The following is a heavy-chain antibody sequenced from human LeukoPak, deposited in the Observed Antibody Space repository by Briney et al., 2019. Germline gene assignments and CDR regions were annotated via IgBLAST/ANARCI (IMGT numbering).Heavy chain of an antibody. Sequence: GRSLRLSCAASGFTFSTYGMHWVRQAPGKGLEWLALIWYDGSNKYYADSVKGRFTISRDNSKNTLYLQMNSLRAEDTAVYYCARDNRNYGVYDAFDIWGQGTMVTVSS. CDR2: IWYDGSNK. J-gene: IGHJ3*02. CDR3: ARDNRNYGVYDAFDI. CDR1: GFTFSTYG. D-gene: IGHD1-7*01. V-gene: IGHV3-33*01.